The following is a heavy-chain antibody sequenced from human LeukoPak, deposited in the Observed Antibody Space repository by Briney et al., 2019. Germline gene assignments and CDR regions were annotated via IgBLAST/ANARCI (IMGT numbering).Heavy chain of an antibody. CDR2: IIPIFGTA. CDR3: ARGKLNGYNLKT. Sequence: ASVKVSCKASGGTFISYAISWVRQAPGQGLEWMGGIIPIFGTANYAQKFQGRVTITADESTSTAYMELSSLRSEDTAVYYCARGKLNGYNLKTWGQGTLVTVSS. V-gene: IGHV1-69*13. CDR1: GGTFISYA. J-gene: IGHJ5*02. D-gene: IGHD5-24*01.